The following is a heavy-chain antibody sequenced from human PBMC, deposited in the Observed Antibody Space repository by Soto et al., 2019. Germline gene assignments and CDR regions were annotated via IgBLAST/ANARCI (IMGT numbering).Heavy chain of an antibody. CDR1: GFTFSTHS. Sequence: EVQLLESGGGLVQPGGSLRLSCAASGFTFSTHSMNWVRQAPGKGLEWISYITSTSVTMYADSVKGRFTISRDNAKNSLYLQMNSLRVEDTAVYFCVGEVGFQLIYWGQGPLVTVSS. CDR3: VGEVGFQLIY. V-gene: IGHV3-48*01. J-gene: IGHJ4*02. CDR2: ITSTSVT. D-gene: IGHD1-1*01.